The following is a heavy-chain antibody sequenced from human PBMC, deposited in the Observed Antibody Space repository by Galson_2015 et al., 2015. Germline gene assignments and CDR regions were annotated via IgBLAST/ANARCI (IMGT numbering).Heavy chain of an antibody. CDR2: ISSSSSYI. CDR1: GFTFSSYR. CDR3: ARDGPITMNLDY. V-gene: IGHV3-21*01. J-gene: IGHJ4*02. Sequence: SLRLSCAASGFTFSSYRMNWVRQAPGKGLEWVSSISSSSSYIYYADSVKGRFTISRDNAKNSLYLQMNSLRAEDTAVYYCARDGPITMNLDYSGPGTLVTVSS. D-gene: IGHD3-22*01.